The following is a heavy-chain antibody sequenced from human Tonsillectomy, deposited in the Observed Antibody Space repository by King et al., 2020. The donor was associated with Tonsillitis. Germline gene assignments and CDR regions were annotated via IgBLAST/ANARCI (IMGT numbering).Heavy chain of an antibody. J-gene: IGHJ4*02. CDR2: INTYNGNT. CDR1: GFTFPSYG. D-gene: IGHD1-26*01. V-gene: IGHV1-18*04. Sequence: QLVQSGAEVKKPGASVKVSCKASGFTFPSYGINCVRQAPGQGLEWMGWINTYNGNTYYAQNLQGRVTMTTDTSTSTAYMELRSLRSDDTAVYYCAISPLGELPRVWGQGTLDTVSS. CDR3: AISPLGELPRV.